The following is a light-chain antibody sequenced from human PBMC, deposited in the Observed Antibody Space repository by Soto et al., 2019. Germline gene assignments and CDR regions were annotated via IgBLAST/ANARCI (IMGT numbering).Light chain of an antibody. V-gene: IGLV2-14*01. CDR2: EVS. CDR3: TSYSRYRVLV. J-gene: IGLJ3*02. CDR1: SSDIGGYKY. Sequence: QSVLTQPASVSGSLGQSITISCTGTSSDIGGYKYVSWYQQHPGKAPKLIIFEVSTRPSGVSDRFSGSNSGNTASLTIFGLQAEDEADYYCTSYSRYRVLVFGGGTKVTVL.